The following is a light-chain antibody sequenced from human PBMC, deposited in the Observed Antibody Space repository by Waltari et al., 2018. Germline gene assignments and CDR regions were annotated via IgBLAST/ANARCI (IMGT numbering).Light chain of an antibody. CDR1: QSISSY. J-gene: IGKJ1*01. CDR3: QQSYSTPPGT. CDR2: AAS. V-gene: IGKV1-39*01. Sequence: DIQMTQSPSSLSASVGDRVTIPCRASQSISSYLNWYQQKPGKAPKLLIYAASSLQSGVPSRFSGSGSGTDFTLTSSSLQPEDFATYYCQQSYSTPPGTFGQGTKVEI.